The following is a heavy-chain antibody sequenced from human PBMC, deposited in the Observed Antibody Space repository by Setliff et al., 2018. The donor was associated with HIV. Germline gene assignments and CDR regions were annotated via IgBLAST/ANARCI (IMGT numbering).Heavy chain of an antibody. CDR3: ARDGWELDRGRADYFDY. V-gene: IGHV1-3*01. D-gene: IGHD3-10*01. J-gene: IGHJ4*03. CDR1: GYTFTSFA. Sequence: ASVKVSCKASGYTFTSFAIHWVRQAPGHGLEWMGWINAGNGDTEYSQKFQGRVTIDRDTSATTAYMELRSLRSEDTAVYYCARDGWELDRGRADYFDYWVPETLLVTVSS. CDR2: INAGNGDT.